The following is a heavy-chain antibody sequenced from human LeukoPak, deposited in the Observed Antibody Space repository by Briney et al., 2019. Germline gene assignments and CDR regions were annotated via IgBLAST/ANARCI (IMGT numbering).Heavy chain of an antibody. D-gene: IGHD3-22*01. V-gene: IGHV4-59*01. CDR2: IYYSGGT. CDR1: GGSISSYY. CDR3: ARNHLPYYYDSSGYL. J-gene: IGHJ5*02. Sequence: PSETLSLTCTVSGGSISSYYWGWIRQPPGKGLEWIGYIYYSGGTNYNPSLKSRVTISVDTSKNQFSLKLSSVTAADTAVYYCARNHLPYYYDSSGYLWGQGTLVTVSS.